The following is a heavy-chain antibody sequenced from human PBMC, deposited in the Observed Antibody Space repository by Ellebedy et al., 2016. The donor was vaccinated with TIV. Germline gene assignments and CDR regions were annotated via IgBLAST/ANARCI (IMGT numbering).Heavy chain of an antibody. V-gene: IGHV1-69*13. CDR1: GGTFSSYA. CDR2: IIPIFGTA. D-gene: IGHD4-23*01. CDR3: LGGGSAPYYYYGMDV. J-gene: IGHJ6*02. Sequence: SVKVSXXASGGTFSSYAISWVRQAPGQGLEWMGGIIPIFGTANYAQKFQGRVTITADESTSTAYMELSSLRSEDTAVYYCLGGGSAPYYYYGMDVWGQGTTVTVSS.